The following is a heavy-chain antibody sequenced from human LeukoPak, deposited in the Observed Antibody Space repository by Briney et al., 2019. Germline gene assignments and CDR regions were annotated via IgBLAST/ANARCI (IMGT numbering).Heavy chain of an antibody. J-gene: IGHJ3*02. D-gene: IGHD3-10*01. CDR3: ARPGTLWFGVQVEEDAFDI. CDR2: IYYSGST. Sequence: PSETLSLTCTVSGGSISSSSYYWGWIRQPPGKGLEWIGSIYYSGSTYYNPSLKSRVTISVDTSKNQFSLKLSSVTAADTAVYYCARPGTLWFGVQVEEDAFDIWGQGTMVTVSS. V-gene: IGHV4-39*01. CDR1: GGSISSSSYY.